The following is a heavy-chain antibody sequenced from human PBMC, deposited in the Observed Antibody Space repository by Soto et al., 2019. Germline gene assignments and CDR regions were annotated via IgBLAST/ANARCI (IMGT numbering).Heavy chain of an antibody. Sequence: EVQLLESGGGLVQPGGSLRLSCAASGFTFSSYAMSWVRQAPGKGLEWVSTISGSGIYTFYADSVKGRFTISRDNSKNTLEMQKPNLRAHDTTLYYCTKVMPAAGTADRGQGTHVTGS. CDR1: GFTFSSYA. D-gene: IGHD6-13*01. J-gene: IGHJ4*02. CDR3: TKVMPAAGTAD. V-gene: IGHV3-23*01. CDR2: ISGSGIYT.